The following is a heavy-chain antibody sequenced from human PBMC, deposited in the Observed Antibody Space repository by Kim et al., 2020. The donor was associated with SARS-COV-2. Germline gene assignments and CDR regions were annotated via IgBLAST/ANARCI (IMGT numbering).Heavy chain of an antibody. CDR1: GFTFSSYS. V-gene: IGHV3-7*01. CDR2: IKKDGSDK. Sequence: GGSLRLSCAASGFTFSSYSMSWVRQAPGKGLEWVSNIKKDGSDKYYADSVKGRFTISRDNAKNSLYLQMNSLRAEDTAVYYCARVLSVAVAGNYYYYYYGMDVWGQGTTVTVSS. J-gene: IGHJ6*02. D-gene: IGHD6-19*01. CDR3: ARVLSVAVAGNYYYYYYGMDV.